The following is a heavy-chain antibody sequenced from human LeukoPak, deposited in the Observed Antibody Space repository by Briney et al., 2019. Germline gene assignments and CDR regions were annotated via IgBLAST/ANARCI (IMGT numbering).Heavy chain of an antibody. V-gene: IGHV4-34*01. J-gene: IGHJ5*02. D-gene: IGHD6-19*01. CDR1: GGSFSGYY. Sequence: SETLSLTCAVYGGSFSGYYWSWIRQPPGKGLEWIGEINHSRSTNYNPSLKSRVTISVDTSKNQFSLKLSSVTAADTAVYYCARGRVQQWLVLGWFDPWGQGTLVTVSS. CDR3: ARGRVQQWLVLGWFDP. CDR2: INHSRST.